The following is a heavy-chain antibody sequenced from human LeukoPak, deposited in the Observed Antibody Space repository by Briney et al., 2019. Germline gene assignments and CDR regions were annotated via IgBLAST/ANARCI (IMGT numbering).Heavy chain of an antibody. CDR1: GYSFTNYW. V-gene: IGHV5-51*01. CDR3: AIYSDTYYFDH. D-gene: IGHD1-26*01. J-gene: IGHJ4*02. CDR2: IYPGDSDT. Sequence: GESLKISCKGTGYSFTNYWIAWVRQMPGKGLEWMGIIYPGDSDTRYNPSFQGQVTISADKSISTAYLQWSSLKASDTAMYYCAIYSDTYYFDHWGQGTLVTVSS.